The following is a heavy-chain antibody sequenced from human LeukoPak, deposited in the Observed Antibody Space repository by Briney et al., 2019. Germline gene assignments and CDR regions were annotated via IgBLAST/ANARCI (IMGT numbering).Heavy chain of an antibody. D-gene: IGHD6-19*01. CDR2: IYYSGST. J-gene: IGHJ4*02. CDR3: ARGSSGWYFVY. CDR1: GGSVISGSYY. Sequence: SETLSLTCTVSGGSVISGSYYWSWIRQPPGKGLEWIGYIYYSGSTNYNPSLKSRVTMSVDTSKNQFSLKLSSVTAADTAVYYCARGSSGWYFVYWGQGTLVTVSS. V-gene: IGHV4-61*01.